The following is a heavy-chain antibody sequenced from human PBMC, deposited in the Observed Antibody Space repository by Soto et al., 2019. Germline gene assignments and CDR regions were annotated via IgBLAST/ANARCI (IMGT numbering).Heavy chain of an antibody. CDR3: ARGGYWISTSCPYCDY. V-gene: IGHV4-31*03. Sequence: QVQLQESGPGLVKPSQTLSLTCTVSGGSISSGGYYWSWIRQHPGKRLEWIGYIYYSGSTYYNPSLKSRVTISVDTSKNQFSLKLSAVTAADTAVYYCARGGYWISTSCPYCDYWGQGTLVTVSS. CDR1: GGSISSGGYY. J-gene: IGHJ4*02. CDR2: IYYSGST. D-gene: IGHD2-2*01.